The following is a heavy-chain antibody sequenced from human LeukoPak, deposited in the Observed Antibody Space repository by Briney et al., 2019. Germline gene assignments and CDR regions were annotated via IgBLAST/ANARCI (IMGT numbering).Heavy chain of an antibody. J-gene: IGHJ4*02. V-gene: IGHV3-7*01. CDR2: IKEDGSAK. Sequence: GGSLRLSCAAPGFTFNGYWMSWVRQAPGQGLEWEANIKEDGSAKYYVDSVKGRFIISRDNTKNSLYLQMDSLRIEDTAVYYCVPHLSSGGYSVFHNWGQGTGVTVSS. CDR1: GFTFNGYW. D-gene: IGHD1-26*01. CDR3: VPHLSSGGYSVFHN.